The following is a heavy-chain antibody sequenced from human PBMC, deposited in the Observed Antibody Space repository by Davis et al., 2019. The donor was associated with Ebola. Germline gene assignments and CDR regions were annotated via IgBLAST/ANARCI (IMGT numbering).Heavy chain of an antibody. Sequence: GESLKISCAASGFTFSSYGMHWVRQAPGKGLEWVAVISYDGSNKYYADSVKGRFTISRDNSKNTLYLQMNSLRAEDTAVYYCARDPLSGLVVPAAIPRWFDPWGQGTLVTVSS. CDR3: ARDPLSGLVVPAAIPRWFDP. V-gene: IGHV3-30*19. J-gene: IGHJ5*02. CDR1: GFTFSSYG. CDR2: ISYDGSNK. D-gene: IGHD2-2*02.